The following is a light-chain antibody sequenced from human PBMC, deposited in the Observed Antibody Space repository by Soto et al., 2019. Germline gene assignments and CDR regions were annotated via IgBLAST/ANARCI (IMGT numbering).Light chain of an antibody. V-gene: IGLV2-14*01. CDR1: SSDVGGYNY. J-gene: IGLJ2*01. CDR3: SSYTSSSTLS. CDR2: EVS. Sequence: QPVLTQPASVSGSPGQSITISCTGTSSDVGGYNYVSWYQQHPGKAPKLMIYEVSNRPSGVSNRFSGSKSGNTASLTISGLQAEDEADYYCSSYTSSSTLSLGGGTKLTVL.